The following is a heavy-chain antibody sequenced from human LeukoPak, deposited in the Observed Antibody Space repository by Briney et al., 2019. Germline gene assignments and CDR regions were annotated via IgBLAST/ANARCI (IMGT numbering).Heavy chain of an antibody. CDR2: INPHSGDT. D-gene: IGHD5-24*01. CDR1: GYSFTGYF. CDR3: APRWRPASIPY. J-gene: IGHJ4*02. Sequence: ASVKVSCKASGYSFTGYFMHWVRQAPGQGLEWLGWINPHSGDTNYAPRFQGRVTMTRDTSISTVYFDLNGLTSDDTAVYYCAPRWRPASIPYWGRGTLVIVSS. V-gene: IGHV1-2*02.